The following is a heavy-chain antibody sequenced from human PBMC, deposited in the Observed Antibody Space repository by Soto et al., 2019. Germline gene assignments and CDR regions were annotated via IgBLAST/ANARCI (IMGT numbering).Heavy chain of an antibody. CDR3: ARGINYGDYSRWFDP. J-gene: IGHJ5*02. V-gene: IGHV1-8*01. Sequence: QVQLVQSGAEVKKPGASVKVSCKASGYTFTSYDINWVRQATGQGFEYLGWMNPNSGNTGSVKKFQGRVTMTRDTSMGTAYMGLSSLPSEDTAVYYCARGINYGDYSRWFDPWCPGTLVTVSS. CDR1: GYTFTSYD. CDR2: MNPNSGNT. D-gene: IGHD4-17*01.